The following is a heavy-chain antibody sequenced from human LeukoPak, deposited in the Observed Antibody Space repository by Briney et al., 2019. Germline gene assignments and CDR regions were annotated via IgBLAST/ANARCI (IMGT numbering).Heavy chain of an antibody. D-gene: IGHD2-15*01. CDR1: GGSISGYY. V-gene: IGHV4-34*01. Sequence: PETLSLTCVVYGGSISGYYWSWIRQPPGKGLEWIGEIHHSGSASYNPSLKSRVTISVDTSKNQFSLKVNSVTAADTAVYYCARGVDLLYYFDLWGRGTLSLSP. CDR3: ARGVDLLYYFDL. CDR2: IHHSGSA. J-gene: IGHJ2*01.